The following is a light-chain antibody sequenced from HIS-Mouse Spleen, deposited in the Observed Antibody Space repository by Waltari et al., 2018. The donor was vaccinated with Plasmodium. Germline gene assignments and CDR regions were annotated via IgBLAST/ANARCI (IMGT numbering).Light chain of an antibody. Sequence: QSALTQPRSVSGSPGQSVTISCTGTSSDVVGYNYVSLYQQHPGKAPKLMIYDVSKRPSGVPDRFSGSKSGNTASLTISGLQAEDEADYYCCSYAGSYTYVFGTGTKVTVL. CDR2: DVS. CDR1: SSDVVGYNY. CDR3: CSYAGSYTYV. J-gene: IGLJ1*01. V-gene: IGLV2-11*01.